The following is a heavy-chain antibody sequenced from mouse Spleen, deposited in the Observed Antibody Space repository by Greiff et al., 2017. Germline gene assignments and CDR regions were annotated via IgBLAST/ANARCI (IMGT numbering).Heavy chain of an antibody. D-gene: IGHD1-2*01. CDR3: ALYYGHSYYAMDY. CDR1: GYTFTSYW. J-gene: IGHJ4*01. Sequence: QVQLQQPGAELVKPGASVKLSCKASGYTFTSYWMHWVKQRPGRGLEWIGRIDPNSGGTKYNEKFKSKATLTVDKPSSTAYMQLSSLTSEDSAVYYCALYYGHSYYAMDYWGQGTSVTVSS. V-gene: IGHV1-72*01. CDR2: IDPNSGGT.